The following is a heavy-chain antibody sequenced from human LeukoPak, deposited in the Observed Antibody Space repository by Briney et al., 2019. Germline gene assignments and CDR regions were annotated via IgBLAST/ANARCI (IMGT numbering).Heavy chain of an antibody. CDR1: GFTFSDHY. V-gene: IGHV3-72*01. J-gene: IGHJ4*02. D-gene: IGHD6-13*01. Sequence: AGGSLRLSCAASGFTFSDHYMVWLRQAPGKGLEWVGCIRNKANSYTTEYAASVKGRFTSSRDDSKNSLYLQMNSQKTEDTAVYYCARLTYCICWYYDFGGQGTLVTVSS. CDR3: ARLTYCICWYYDF. CDR2: IRNKANSYTT.